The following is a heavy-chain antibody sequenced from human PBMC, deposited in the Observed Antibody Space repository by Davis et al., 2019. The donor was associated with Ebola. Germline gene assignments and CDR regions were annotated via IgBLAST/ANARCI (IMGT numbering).Heavy chain of an antibody. J-gene: IGHJ4*02. Sequence: PGGSLRLSCKGSGYSFTSNWIGWVRQLPGKGLEWMGIIHPSDPDTRYSPSFQGQVTMSVDKSTSTAYLQWNSLKASDSAMYHCARVGSSWYFDSWGQGTLVTVSS. V-gene: IGHV5-51*01. D-gene: IGHD6-13*01. CDR2: IHPSDPDT. CDR1: GYSFTSNW. CDR3: ARVGSSWYFDS.